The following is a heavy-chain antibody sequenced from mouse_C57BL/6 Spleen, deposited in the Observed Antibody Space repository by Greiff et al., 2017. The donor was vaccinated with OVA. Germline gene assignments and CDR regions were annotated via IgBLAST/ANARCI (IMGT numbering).Heavy chain of an antibody. D-gene: IGHD3-2*02. V-gene: IGHV1-52*01. CDR1: GYTFTSYW. CDR2: IDPSDSET. CDR3: ARQATGLYYYAMDY. J-gene: IGHJ4*01. Sequence: QVQLQQPGAELVRPGSSVKLSCKASGYTFTSYWMHWVKQRPIQGLEWIGNIDPSDSETHYNQKFKDKATLTVDKSSSTAYMQLSSLTSEDSAVYYCARQATGLYYYAMDYWGQGTSVTVSS.